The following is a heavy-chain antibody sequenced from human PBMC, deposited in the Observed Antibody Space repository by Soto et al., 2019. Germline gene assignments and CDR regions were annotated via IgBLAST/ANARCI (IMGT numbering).Heavy chain of an antibody. Sequence: SETLSLTCTVFGGSISSYYWSWIRQPPGKGLEWIGYIYYSGSTNYNPPLKSRVTISVDTSKNQFSLKLSSVTAADTAVYYCARHENTGVPWFHPWGQGTLVTVSS. CDR1: GGSISSYY. V-gene: IGHV4-59*08. D-gene: IGHD2-8*02. J-gene: IGHJ5*02. CDR3: ARHENTGVPWFHP. CDR2: IYYSGST.